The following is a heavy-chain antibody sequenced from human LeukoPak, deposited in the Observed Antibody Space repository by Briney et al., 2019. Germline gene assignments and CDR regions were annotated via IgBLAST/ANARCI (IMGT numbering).Heavy chain of an antibody. J-gene: IGHJ4*02. D-gene: IGHD6-13*01. CDR3: VKGIAAAGPDY. Sequence: PGRSLRLSCAASGFTISSYAMHWVRQAPGKGLEWVAVISYDGSNKYYAASVKGRFTLSRDNSMHALYLQMNSLRAEDTAVYYCVKGIAAAGPDYWGQGTLVTVSS. CDR2: ISYDGSNK. CDR1: GFTISSYA. V-gene: IGHV3-30*04.